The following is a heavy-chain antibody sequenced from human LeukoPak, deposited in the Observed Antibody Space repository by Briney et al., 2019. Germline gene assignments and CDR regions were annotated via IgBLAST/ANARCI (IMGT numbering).Heavy chain of an antibody. V-gene: IGHV4-59*08. CDR2: IDYSGRP. J-gene: IGHJ4*02. D-gene: IGHD4-11*01. CDR3: ARHYPPDYTFDC. CDR1: GVSISSYY. Sequence: SETLSLTCTVSGVSISSYYWSWIRQPPGEGLEWIGYIDYSGRPNYNPSLKSRVTISVDTSKNQFSLKLSSVTAADTAVYFCARHYPPDYTFDCWGRGTLVTVSS.